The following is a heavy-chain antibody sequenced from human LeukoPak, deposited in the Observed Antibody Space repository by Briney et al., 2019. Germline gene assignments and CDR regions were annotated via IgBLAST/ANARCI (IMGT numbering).Heavy chain of an antibody. D-gene: IGHD3-10*01. CDR2: MYYSGST. V-gene: IGHV4-39*01. CDR3: ARGTYGRYDY. Sequence: SETLSLTCTVSGGSISSGIYSWGWIRQSPGKGLEWIGSMYYSGSTYYNPSLKGRVTMSVDTSKNQFSLKLSSVTAADTAVYYCARGTYGRYDYWGQGTLVTVSS. CDR1: GGSISSGIYS. J-gene: IGHJ4*02.